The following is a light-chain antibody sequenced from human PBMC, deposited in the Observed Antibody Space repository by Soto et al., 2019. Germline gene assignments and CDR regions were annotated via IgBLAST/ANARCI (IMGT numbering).Light chain of an antibody. J-gene: IGKJ2*01. V-gene: IGKV3-20*01. CDR3: QHYGNSPLYT. CDR2: GAS. CDR1: QSVDSSY. Sequence: EIVLTQSPGTLSLSPGERATLSCRASQSVDSSYLAWYRQKPGQAPRLLVHGASSRATGIPDRFSVSGSGTDFSLNISRLEPEDFAVYYCQHYGNSPLYTFGQGTNLEIK.